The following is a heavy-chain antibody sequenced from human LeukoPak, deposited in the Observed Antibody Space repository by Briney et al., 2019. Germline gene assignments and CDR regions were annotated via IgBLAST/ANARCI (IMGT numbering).Heavy chain of an antibody. CDR3: ARGPKWELKLGY. D-gene: IGHD1-26*01. V-gene: IGHV3-53*01. CDR2: IYSGGST. Sequence: SGGSLRLSCAASGFTFTSYSMNWVRQAPGKGLEWVSVIYSGGSTYYADSVKGRFTISRDNSKNTLYLQMNSLRAEDTAVYYCARGPKWELKLGYWGQGTLVTVSS. CDR1: GFTFTSYS. J-gene: IGHJ4*02.